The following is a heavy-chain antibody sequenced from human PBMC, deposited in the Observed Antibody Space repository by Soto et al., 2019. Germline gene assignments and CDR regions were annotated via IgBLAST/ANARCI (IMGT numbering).Heavy chain of an antibody. Sequence: QVQLVQSGAEVKKPGASVKVSCKASGYTFTNSGFSWVRQAPGQGLEWVGWIRVNNGDTHYAQKLQGRVTMTTDTSSSTALMELRSLRSDDTAVYYCARDLGYSDFVVHYWGQGTRITVSS. CDR2: IRVNNGDT. V-gene: IGHV1-18*01. CDR1: GYTFTNSG. J-gene: IGHJ4*02. CDR3: ARDLGYSDFVVHY. D-gene: IGHD4-17*01.